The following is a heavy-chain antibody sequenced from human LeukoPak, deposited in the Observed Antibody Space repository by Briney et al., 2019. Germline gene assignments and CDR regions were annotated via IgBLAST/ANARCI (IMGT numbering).Heavy chain of an antibody. V-gene: IGHV4-34*01. J-gene: IGHJ4*02. CDR2: INHSGST. Sequence: SETLSLTCAVYGGSFSGYYWSWISQPPGKGLEWIGEINHSGSTNYNPSLKSRVTISVDTSKNQFSLKLSSVTAADTAVYYCARGSSWGYVWGSYRRPLFFDYWGQGTLVTVSS. D-gene: IGHD3-16*02. CDR1: GGSFSGYY. CDR3: ARGSSWGYVWGSYRRPLFFDY.